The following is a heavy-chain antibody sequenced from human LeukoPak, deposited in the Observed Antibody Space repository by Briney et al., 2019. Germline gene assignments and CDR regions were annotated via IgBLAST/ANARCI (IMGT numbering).Heavy chain of an antibody. CDR2: ILPNSGDT. D-gene: IGHD2-2*01. CDR1: GYTFPLYY. Sequence: GASVKVCCKASGYTFPLYYIHWLRQAPGEGLEWVGWILPNSGDTFYAQRFRGRVTMTSDTSTNTAYMDLYKLTSDDTAVYFCARPPHELVSAAPFDYWGQGTLVTVSS. CDR3: ARPPHELVSAAPFDY. J-gene: IGHJ4*02. V-gene: IGHV1-2*02.